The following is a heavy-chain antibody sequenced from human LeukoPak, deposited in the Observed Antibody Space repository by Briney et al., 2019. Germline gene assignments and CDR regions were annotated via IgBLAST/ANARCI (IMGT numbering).Heavy chain of an antibody. D-gene: IGHD1-26*01. Sequence: PGRSLRLSCAASGFTFDDYAMHWVRQAPGKGLEWVSGISWNSGSIGYADSVKGRFTISRDNAKNSLYLQMDSLRAEDTALYYCAKDMHYSGSCSYFDYWGQGTLVTVSS. V-gene: IGHV3-9*01. CDR2: ISWNSGSI. CDR3: AKDMHYSGSCSYFDY. J-gene: IGHJ4*02. CDR1: GFTFDDYA.